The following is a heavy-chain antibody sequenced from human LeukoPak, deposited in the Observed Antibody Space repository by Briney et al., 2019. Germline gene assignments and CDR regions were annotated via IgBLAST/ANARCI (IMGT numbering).Heavy chain of an antibody. J-gene: IGHJ6*02. CDR2: ISSSSSNT. Sequence: PGGSLRLSCSASGFTLTSYAMHSVRQAPGKGLEWVSYISSSSSNTDFADSVKGQFTISRDNAKNSLFLQMNSLRAEATAVYYCARGHHGMEVWGRGTTVTVSS. V-gene: IGHV3-21*04. CDR3: ARGHHGMEV. CDR1: GFTLTSYA.